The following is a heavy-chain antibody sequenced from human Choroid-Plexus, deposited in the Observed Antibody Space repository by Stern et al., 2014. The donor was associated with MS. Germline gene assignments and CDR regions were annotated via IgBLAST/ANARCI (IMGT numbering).Heavy chain of an antibody. Sequence: VQLVESGGGVVKPGRPLRLSCVASGFTFGSCAMHWVRQAPGKGLEWVDGVSYDGSNKYYADSVKGRFTISRDNSQNTLYMQMSSLRPEDTAVYYCAKDRQYLTYFFDHWGQGSLVTVSS. CDR1: GFTFGSCA. CDR2: VSYDGSNK. J-gene: IGHJ5*02. V-gene: IGHV3-30*18. CDR3: AKDRQYLTYFFDH. D-gene: IGHD2/OR15-2a*01.